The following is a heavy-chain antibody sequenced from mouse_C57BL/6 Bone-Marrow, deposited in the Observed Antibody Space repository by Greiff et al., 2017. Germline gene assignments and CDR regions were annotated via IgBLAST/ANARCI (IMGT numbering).Heavy chain of an antibody. CDR1: GYSITSGYY. J-gene: IGHJ2*01. CDR2: ISYDGSN. CDR3: ARGGYDGDY. Sequence: DVKLQESGPGLVKPSQSLSLTCSVTGYSITSGYYWNWIRQFPGNKLEWMGYISYDGSNNYNPSPKNRISFTRDTSQNQFFLKLNSVTTEYTATYYCARGGYDGDYGGQGTTLTVSA. D-gene: IGHD2-2*01. V-gene: IGHV3-6*01.